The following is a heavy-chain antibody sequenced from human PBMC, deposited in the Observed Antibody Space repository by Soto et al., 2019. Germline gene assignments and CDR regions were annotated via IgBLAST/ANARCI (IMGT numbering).Heavy chain of an antibody. CDR3: ARLPTATSICWFAP. CDR1: GGSISGSSFY. J-gene: IGHJ5*02. CDR2: IYYSGST. D-gene: IGHD3-3*02. Sequence: SETLSLTCTVSGGSISGSSFYWAWLRQPPGKGLVWIGSIYYSGSTYYNPSLKSRVTMSVDTSKNQFSLKLTSVTAPDTAVYYCARLPTATSICWFAPWGRGPLVTVS. V-gene: IGHV4-39*01.